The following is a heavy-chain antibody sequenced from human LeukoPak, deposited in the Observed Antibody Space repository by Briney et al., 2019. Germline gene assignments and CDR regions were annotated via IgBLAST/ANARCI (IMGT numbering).Heavy chain of an antibody. D-gene: IGHD6-13*01. V-gene: IGHV4-59*01. CDR1: GGSISSYY. J-gene: IGHJ5*02. Sequence: SETLSLTCTVSGGSISSYYWSWIRQPPGKGLEWIGYIYYSGSTDYNPSLKSRVTISVDTSKNQFFLKLSSVTAADTAVYYCARLLPPYSSSVVNWFDPWGQGTLVTVSS. CDR2: IYYSGST. CDR3: ARLLPPYSSSVVNWFDP.